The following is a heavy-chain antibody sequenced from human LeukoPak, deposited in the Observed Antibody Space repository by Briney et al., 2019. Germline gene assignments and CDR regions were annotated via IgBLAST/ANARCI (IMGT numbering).Heavy chain of an antibody. D-gene: IGHD6-19*01. CDR3: ARGYLAVAGFIGGEDLFDP. CDR1: GFTFSSYW. Sequence: GGTLRLSCAASGFTFSSYWMSWVRQAPGKGLEWVANIKQDGSEKYYVDSVKGRFIISRDNAKNSLYLQMNSLGGEETAVYYCARGYLAVAGFIGGEDLFDPWGQGTLVTVSS. J-gene: IGHJ5*02. CDR2: IKQDGSEK. V-gene: IGHV3-7*01.